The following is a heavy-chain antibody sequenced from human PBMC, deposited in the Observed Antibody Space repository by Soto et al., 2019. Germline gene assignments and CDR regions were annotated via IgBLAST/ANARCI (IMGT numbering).Heavy chain of an antibody. D-gene: IGHD2-15*01. J-gene: IGHJ4*02. CDR1: GLAFRGYY. Sequence: PGGSLRLACAASGLAFRGYYMGGIRQATGKGLECVSYITSSGSDTFYGDSVKGRFTMSRDNAKNSLFLQMNSLRAEDTAVYYCARVRGYCSGGSCYGYYFDYWGQGTLVTVSS. V-gene: IGHV3-11*06. CDR3: ARVRGYCSGGSCYGYYFDY. CDR2: ITSSGSDT.